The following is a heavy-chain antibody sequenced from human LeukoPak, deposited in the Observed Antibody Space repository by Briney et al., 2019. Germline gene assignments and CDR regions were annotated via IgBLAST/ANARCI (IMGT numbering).Heavy chain of an antibody. CDR1: GLTFSTAS. CDR3: AREVVKRHCSGSSCHEVGAMVDY. J-gene: IGHJ4*02. V-gene: IGHV3-21*04. Sequence: GGSLRLSCAASGLTFSTASMNWVRRAPGGGVEWVSSITTSRSYIFYAVSVKGGFTIPRDGASHSLSLQENSLRVENKAVYYGAREVVKRHCSGSSCHEVGAMVDYWGQGTLVTVSS. D-gene: IGHD2-2*01. CDR2: ITTSRSYI.